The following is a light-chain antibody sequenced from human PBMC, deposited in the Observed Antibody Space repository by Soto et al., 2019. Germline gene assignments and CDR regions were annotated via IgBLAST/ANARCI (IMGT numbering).Light chain of an antibody. CDR1: ASDIGAYNF. CDR3: TSFAGSDKLI. J-gene: IGLJ2*01. Sequence: QSALTQPPSASGSPGQSATISCTGAASDIGAYNFVSWYQQYPGKAPKLMIYEVYKRPSGVPDRFSGSKSGNTASLTVSGLQPEDDADYYCTSFAGSDKLIFGGGTKVTVL. V-gene: IGLV2-8*01. CDR2: EVY.